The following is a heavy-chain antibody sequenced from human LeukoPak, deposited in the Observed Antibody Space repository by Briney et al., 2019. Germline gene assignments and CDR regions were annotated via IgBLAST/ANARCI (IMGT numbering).Heavy chain of an antibody. CDR3: AKCRDGLGWFDP. J-gene: IGHJ5*02. CDR1: GGSISSYY. CDR2: IYYSGST. D-gene: IGHD5-24*01. V-gene: IGHV4-59*01. Sequence: SETLSLTCTVSGGSISSYYWSWIRQPPGKGLEWIGYIYYSGSTNYNPSLKSRVTISVDTSKNQFSLKLSSVTAADTAVYYCAKCRDGLGWFDPWGQGTLVTVSS.